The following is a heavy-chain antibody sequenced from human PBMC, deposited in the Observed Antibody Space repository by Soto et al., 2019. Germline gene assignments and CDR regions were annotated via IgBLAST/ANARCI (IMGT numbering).Heavy chain of an antibody. V-gene: IGHV3-13*01. CDR3: ARDGNTVTTLYYYGMDV. J-gene: IGHJ6*02. CDR2: IGTAGDT. CDR1: GFTFSSYD. Sequence: GGSLSLSCAASGFTFSSYDMHWVRQATGKGLEWVSAIGTAGDTYYPGSVKGRFTISREDAKNSLYLQMNSLRAEDTAVYYCARDGNTVTTLYYYGMDVWGQGTTVTVSS. D-gene: IGHD4-17*01.